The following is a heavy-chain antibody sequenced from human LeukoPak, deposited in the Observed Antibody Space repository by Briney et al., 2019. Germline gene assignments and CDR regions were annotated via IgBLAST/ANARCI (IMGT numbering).Heavy chain of an antibody. CDR2: ISGSGGST. CDR1: GFTFSSYA. J-gene: IGHJ4*02. CDR3: AKDFHDSSGYFYYFDY. V-gene: IGHV3-23*01. Sequence: GGSLRLSCAASGFTFSSYAMSWVRQAPGKGLEWVSAISGSGGSTYYADSVKSRFTISRDNSKNTLYLQMNSLRAEDTAVYYCAKDFHDSSGYFYYFDYWGQGTLVTVSS. D-gene: IGHD3-22*01.